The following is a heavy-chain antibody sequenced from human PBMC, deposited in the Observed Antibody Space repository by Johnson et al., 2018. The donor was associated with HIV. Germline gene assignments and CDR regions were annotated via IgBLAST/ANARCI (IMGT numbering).Heavy chain of an antibody. D-gene: IGHD3-22*01. CDR1: GFTVSSNY. CDR2: ISSSGGTI. V-gene: IGHV3-11*04. CDR3: ARDRGYWDAFDI. Sequence: QVQLVESGGGLIQPGGSLRLSCAASGFTVSSNYMSWIRQTPGKGLGWVSYISSSGGTIYYADSVKGRFSISRDNGQNSLYLQMNSLRAEDTAVYYCARDRGYWDAFDIWGQGTMVTVSS. J-gene: IGHJ3*02.